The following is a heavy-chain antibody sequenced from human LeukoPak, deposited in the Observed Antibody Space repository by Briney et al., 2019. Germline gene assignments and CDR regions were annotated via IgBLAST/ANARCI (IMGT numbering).Heavy chain of an antibody. CDR2: INPNSGGT. D-gene: IGHD5-18*01. CDR1: GYTFTDYY. J-gene: IGHJ4*02. Sequence: ASVKVSCKASGYTFTDYYLYWVRQAPGQGLEWMGWINPNSGGTNYAQKFQGRVTMTRDTSISTAYKELSRLRSDDTAVYYCARDGTSVMVDFDYWGQGTLVTVSS. V-gene: IGHV1-2*02. CDR3: ARDGTSVMVDFDY.